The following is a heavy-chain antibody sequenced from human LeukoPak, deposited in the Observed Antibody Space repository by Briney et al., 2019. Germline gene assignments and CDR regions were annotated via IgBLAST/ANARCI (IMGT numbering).Heavy chain of an antibody. CDR1: GDSISNYY. J-gene: IGHJ5*02. V-gene: IGHV4-59*08. CDR3: ARLTDGVYCSSTSCYRGWFDP. D-gene: IGHD2-2*01. Sequence: SETLSLTCTVSGDSISNYYWSWIRQPPGKGLEWIGYISYSGSTNYNPSLKSRVTISVDTSKNQFSLKLSSVTAADTAVYYCARLTDGVYCSSTSCYRGWFDPWGQGTLVTVSS. CDR2: ISYSGST.